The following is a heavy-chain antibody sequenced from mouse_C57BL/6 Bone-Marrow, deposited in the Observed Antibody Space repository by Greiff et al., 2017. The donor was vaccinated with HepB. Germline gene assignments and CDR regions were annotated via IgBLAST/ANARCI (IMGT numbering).Heavy chain of an antibody. CDR3: TRIYYDYDDGFFFAY. D-gene: IGHD2-4*01. CDR1: GFTFSSYA. V-gene: IGHV5-9-1*02. J-gene: IGHJ3*01. CDR2: ISSGGDYI. Sequence: EVKVEESGEGLVKPGGSLKLSCAASGFTFSSYAMSWVRQTPEKRLEWVAYISSGGDYIYYADTVKGRFTISRDNARNTLYLQMSSLKSEDTAMYYCTRIYYDYDDGFFFAYWGQGTLVTVSA.